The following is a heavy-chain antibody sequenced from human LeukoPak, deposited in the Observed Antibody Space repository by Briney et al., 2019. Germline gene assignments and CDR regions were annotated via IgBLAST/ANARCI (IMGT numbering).Heavy chain of an antibody. CDR2: ITWDGGST. D-gene: IGHD4-17*01. Sequence: GGSLRLSCATSGFTFDDYSMHWVRQAPGKGLEWVSLITWDGGSTYTDSVKGRFTISRDNSKNSLYLQMNSLRSDDTALYYCAKAVNWSFDLWGRGTLVTVSS. V-gene: IGHV3-43*01. CDR1: GFTFDDYS. J-gene: IGHJ2*01. CDR3: AKAVNWSFDL.